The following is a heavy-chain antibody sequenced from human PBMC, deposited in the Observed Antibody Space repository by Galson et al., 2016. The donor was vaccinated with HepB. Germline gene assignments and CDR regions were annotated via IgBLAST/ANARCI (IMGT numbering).Heavy chain of an antibody. CDR2: IWYDGSES. CDR1: GFSFHRFG. V-gene: IGHV3-33*01. J-gene: IGHJ3*01. D-gene: IGHD4-11*01. CDR3: ARGKGADYKDAFEL. Sequence: SLRLSCAASGFSFHRFGMHWVRQAPGKRLEWVAVIWYDGSESEYLDSVQGRFTVSRGNSKKTLYLQMDSLRNDDTAVYYCARGKGADYKDAFELWGQGTRVTVSS.